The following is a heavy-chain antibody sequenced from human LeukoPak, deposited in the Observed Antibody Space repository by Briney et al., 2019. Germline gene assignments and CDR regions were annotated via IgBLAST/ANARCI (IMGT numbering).Heavy chain of an antibody. J-gene: IGHJ4*02. V-gene: IGHV2-5*08. CDR3: AHRQDLVAYYFDY. Sequence: TLSLTCTVSGGSISSYYWSWIRQPPGKALEWLALIYWDDDKRYSPSLKSRLTITKDTSKNQVVLTMTNMDPVDTATYYCAHRQDLVAYYFDYWGQGTLVTVSS. CDR2: IYWDDDK. D-gene: IGHD2-15*01. CDR1: GGSISSYYW.